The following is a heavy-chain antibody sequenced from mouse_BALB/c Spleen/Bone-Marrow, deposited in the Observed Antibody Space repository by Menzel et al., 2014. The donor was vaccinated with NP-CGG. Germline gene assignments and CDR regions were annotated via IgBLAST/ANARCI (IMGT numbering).Heavy chain of an antibody. V-gene: IGHV1S81*02. CDR3: TRRNYGYWFFDV. CDR1: GYNFTNYY. Sequence: VQLQQSGAELVKPGASVKLSCTAPGYNFTNYYMYWVKQRPGQGLEWIGEINPSNGGTNFNAKFQSKATLTVDKSSNTAAVQHSSRTSEDSAVYHCTRRNYGYWFFDVWGAGTTVTVSS. J-gene: IGHJ1*01. D-gene: IGHD1-1*01. CDR2: INPSNGGT.